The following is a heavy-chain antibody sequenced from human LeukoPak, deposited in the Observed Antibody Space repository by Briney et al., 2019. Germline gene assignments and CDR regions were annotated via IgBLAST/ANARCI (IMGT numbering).Heavy chain of an antibody. Sequence: GASVKVSCKTSGYSFSHYGISWWRQAPGQGLEWVGWISAFNYIIEYAQKFQGRVTMTQGTATSTAYMELRSLTSDDTAVFYCTRGSSISAQGDTWGQGTLVSVSS. J-gene: IGHJ4*02. CDR2: ISAFNYII. CDR3: TRGSSISAQGDT. CDR1: GYSFSHYG. V-gene: IGHV1-18*01. D-gene: IGHD3-16*01.